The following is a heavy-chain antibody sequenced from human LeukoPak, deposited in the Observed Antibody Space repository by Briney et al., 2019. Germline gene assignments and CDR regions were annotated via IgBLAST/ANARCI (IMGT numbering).Heavy chain of an antibody. CDR2: IYYSGST. CDR1: GGSISSSSYY. D-gene: IGHD3-3*01. Sequence: PSETLPLTCTVSGGSISSSSYYWGWIRQPPGKGVEWIGSIYYSGSTYYNPSLKSRVTISVDTSKNQFSLKLSSVTAADTAVYYCARLGRGFLEWSIVYMDVWGKGTTVTVSS. J-gene: IGHJ6*03. V-gene: IGHV4-39*01. CDR3: ARLGRGFLEWSIVYMDV.